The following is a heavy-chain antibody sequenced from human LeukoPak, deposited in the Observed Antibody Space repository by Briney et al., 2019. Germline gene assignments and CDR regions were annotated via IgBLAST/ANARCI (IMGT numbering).Heavy chain of an antibody. V-gene: IGHV3-7*01. J-gene: IGHJ3*02. Sequence: PGGSLRLSCAASGFTFSSYWMSWVRQAPGKGLEWVANIKQDGSEKYYADSVKGRFTISRDNSKNTLYLQMNSLRAEDTAVYYCAKDHYYDSSGYHDAFDIWGQGTMVTVSS. CDR3: AKDHYYDSSGYHDAFDI. CDR2: IKQDGSEK. CDR1: GFTFSSYW. D-gene: IGHD3-22*01.